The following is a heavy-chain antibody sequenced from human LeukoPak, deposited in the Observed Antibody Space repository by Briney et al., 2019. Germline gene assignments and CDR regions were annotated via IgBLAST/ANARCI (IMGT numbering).Heavy chain of an antibody. J-gene: IGHJ4*02. V-gene: IGHV1-18*01. CDR1: GYTFPSYG. Sequence: ASVKVSCKASGYTFPSYGINWMRQAPGQGLDWMGWISDYNGKKNYAQKLQGRVSMTKDTSTSTAYMELRSLRSDETAVYYCARTDYYDSSGYSFDYWGQGTLVTVSS. D-gene: IGHD3-22*01. CDR3: ARTDYYDSSGYSFDY. CDR2: ISDYNGKK.